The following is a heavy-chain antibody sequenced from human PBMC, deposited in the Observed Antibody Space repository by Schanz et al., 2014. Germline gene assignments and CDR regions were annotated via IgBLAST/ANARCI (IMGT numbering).Heavy chain of an antibody. CDR2: MNPNSGDT. CDR1: GYPFTSDD. V-gene: IGHV1-8*01. Sequence: QVQLVQSGAEVKKPGASVKVSCRASGYPFTSDDITWVRQAPGQGLEWMGWMNPNSGDTGYPRKFQDRVTMTADTSTSTAYMDLRSLRSDDTAVYYCARDLTVDTGYVVHYYYYGMDVWGQGTTVTVSS. J-gene: IGHJ6*02. D-gene: IGHD5-12*01. CDR3: ARDLTVDTGYVVHYYYYGMDV.